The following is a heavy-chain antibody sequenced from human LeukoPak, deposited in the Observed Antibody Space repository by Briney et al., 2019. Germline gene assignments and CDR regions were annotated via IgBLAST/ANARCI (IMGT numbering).Heavy chain of an antibody. CDR3: ARGGATVTWGFFDY. V-gene: IGHV3-30*04. J-gene: IGHJ4*02. Sequence: GGSLRLSCAASGFTFNSYAKHWGRQGPAQGLGRVAAISDEGSNNTYADSMEDRFTISRDISKNTVYLEMNSLRVDDTPVYYCARGGATVTWGFFDYWGQGTLVTVSS. CDR1: GFTFNSYA. CDR2: ISDEGSNN. D-gene: IGHD4-17*01.